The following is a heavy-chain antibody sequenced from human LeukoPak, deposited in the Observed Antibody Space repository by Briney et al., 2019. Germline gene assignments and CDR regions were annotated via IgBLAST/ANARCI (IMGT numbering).Heavy chain of an antibody. Sequence: SETLSLTCAVYGGSFSGYFWSWIRQPPGKGLEWIGDINHNGGTNYNPSLKSRVTISVDTSKNQFSLKLSSVTAADTAVYYCARRGILLWFGEFRWFDPWGQGTLVTVSS. J-gene: IGHJ5*02. D-gene: IGHD3-10*01. V-gene: IGHV4-34*01. CDR2: INHNGGT. CDR1: GGSFSGYF. CDR3: ARRGILLWFGEFRWFDP.